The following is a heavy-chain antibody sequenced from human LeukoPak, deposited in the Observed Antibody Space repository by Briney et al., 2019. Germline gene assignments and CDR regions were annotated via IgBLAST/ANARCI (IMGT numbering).Heavy chain of an antibody. Sequence: PSETLSLTCAVYGGSFSGYYWSWIRQPPGKGLEWIGEINHSGSTNYNPSLKSRVTISVDTSKNQFSLKLSSVTAADTAVYYCARVLKAMVRGVFYYCYYGMDVWGKGTTVTVSS. D-gene: IGHD3-10*01. CDR3: ARVLKAMVRGVFYYCYYGMDV. J-gene: IGHJ6*04. V-gene: IGHV4-34*01. CDR1: GGSFSGYY. CDR2: INHSGST.